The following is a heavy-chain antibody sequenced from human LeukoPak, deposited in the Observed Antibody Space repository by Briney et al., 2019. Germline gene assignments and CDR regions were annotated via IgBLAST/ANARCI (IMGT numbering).Heavy chain of an antibody. V-gene: IGHV1-2*02. D-gene: IGHD6-13*01. Sequence: GASVKVSCKASGYTFTGQYIHWVRQAPGQGLEWMGWINPNSGGTKYAQKFQGRVTMTRDTSISTAYMELSRLRSDDTAVYYCARDDGSSWYPFDYWGQGTLVTVSS. CDR3: ARDDGSSWYPFDY. CDR1: GYTFTGQY. CDR2: INPNSGGT. J-gene: IGHJ4*02.